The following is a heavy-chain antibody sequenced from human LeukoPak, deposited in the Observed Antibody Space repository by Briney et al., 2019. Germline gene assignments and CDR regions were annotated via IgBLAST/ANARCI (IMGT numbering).Heavy chain of an antibody. V-gene: IGHV4-39*07. CDR1: GGSISSSSYY. D-gene: IGHD3-22*01. J-gene: IGHJ4*02. CDR2: IYYSGST. CDR3: AGDSYYYDSSGYHSLDY. Sequence: RASETLSLTCTVSGGSISSSSYYWGWIRQPPGKGLEWIGSIYYSGSTYYNPSLKSRVTISVDTSKNQFSLKLSSVTAADTAVYYCAGDSYYYDSSGYHSLDYWGQGTLVTVSS.